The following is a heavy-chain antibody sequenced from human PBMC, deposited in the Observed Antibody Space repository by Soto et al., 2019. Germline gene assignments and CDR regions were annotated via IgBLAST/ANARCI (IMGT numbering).Heavy chain of an antibody. V-gene: IGHV4-34*01. Sequence: QVQLQQWGAGLLKPSETLSLTCAVYGGSFSGYYWSWIRQPPGKGLEWIGEINHSGSTNYNPSLKRRVPISVDTSKNQCSLKLSSVTAADTAVYYCARNPWYYDILTGYEGAWGQGTLVAVSS. D-gene: IGHD3-9*01. CDR1: GGSFSGYY. J-gene: IGHJ4*02. CDR3: ARNPWYYDILTGYEGA. CDR2: INHSGST.